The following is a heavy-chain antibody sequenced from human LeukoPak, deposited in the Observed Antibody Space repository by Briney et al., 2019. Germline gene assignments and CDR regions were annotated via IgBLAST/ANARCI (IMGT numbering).Heavy chain of an antibody. CDR1: GGSISSSSYY. Sequence: PSETLSLTCTVSGGSISSSSYYWGWIRQPPGKGLEWIGSIYYSGSTYYNPSLKSRVTISVDTSKNQFSLKLSSVTAADTAVYYCASQRSKKPHYYGSGSRNWFDPWGQGTLVTVSS. CDR2: IYYSGST. V-gene: IGHV4-39*07. J-gene: IGHJ5*02. D-gene: IGHD3-10*01. CDR3: ASQRSKKPHYYGSGSRNWFDP.